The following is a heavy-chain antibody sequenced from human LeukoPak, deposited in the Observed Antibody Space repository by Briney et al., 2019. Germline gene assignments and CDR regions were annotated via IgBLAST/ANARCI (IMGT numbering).Heavy chain of an antibody. CDR3: ARVKKGLGTSFDY. J-gene: IGHJ4*02. V-gene: IGHV4-59*01. Sequence: ASETLSLTCTVSSGSISSYYWTWIRQPPGKGLEWIGNIYYSGSTKYNPSLKSRVTISVDTSKNQFSLKPSSVTAADTAVYYCARVKKGLGTSFDYWGQGTLVTVSS. CDR1: SGSISSYY. D-gene: IGHD2-2*01. CDR2: IYYSGST.